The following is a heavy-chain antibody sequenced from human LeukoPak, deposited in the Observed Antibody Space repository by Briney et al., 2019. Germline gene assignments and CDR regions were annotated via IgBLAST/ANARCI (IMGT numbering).Heavy chain of an antibody. CDR1: GFTFSSHV. CDR2: ITASSTET. J-gene: IGHJ3*02. Sequence: RGSLRLSCAASGFTFSSHVMSWVRQAPGPGLEWVSLITASSTETLYGDSVRGRFTISRDNSKNTMFLQMNSLRAEDAAIYYCARVSSRAFDMWGQGTMVTVSS. D-gene: IGHD2/OR15-2a*01. CDR3: ARVSSRAFDM. V-gene: IGHV3-23*01.